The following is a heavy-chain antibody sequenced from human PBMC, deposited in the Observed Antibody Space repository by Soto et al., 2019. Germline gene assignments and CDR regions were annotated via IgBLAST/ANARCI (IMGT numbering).Heavy chain of an antibody. CDR2: ITGTGRST. V-gene: IGHV3-23*01. Sequence: PGGSLRLSCAASGFAFSSYAMSWVRQAPGEGLEWVSAITGTGRSTYYADSVKGRFTISRDNSKNTLYLQMKRLRAEDTALYYCAKDWTRGSGGYPDYFDYWGQGTLVTVSS. D-gene: IGHD3-10*01. CDR3: AKDWTRGSGGYPDYFDY. CDR1: GFAFSSYA. J-gene: IGHJ4*02.